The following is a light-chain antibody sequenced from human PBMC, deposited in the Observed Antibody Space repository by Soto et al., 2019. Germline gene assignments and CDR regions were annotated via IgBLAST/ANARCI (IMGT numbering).Light chain of an antibody. V-gene: IGLV2-14*01. CDR1: SSDVGGYNY. J-gene: IGLJ1*01. CDR2: EVS. Sequence: QSVLAQPASVSGSPGQSITISCTGTSSDVGGYNYVSWYQQHPGKAPKLMIYEVSNRPSGVSNRFSGYKSGNTASLTTSGLQAEDEADYYCSSYTSSLYVFGTGTKVTVL. CDR3: SSYTSSLYV.